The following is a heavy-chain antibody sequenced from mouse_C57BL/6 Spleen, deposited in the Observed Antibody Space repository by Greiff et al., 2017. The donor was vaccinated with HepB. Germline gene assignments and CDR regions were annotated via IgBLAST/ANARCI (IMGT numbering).Heavy chain of an antibody. CDR3: ARAGEGILRGGYYAMDY. J-gene: IGHJ4*01. Sequence: EVQGVESGGGLVKPGGSLKLSCAASGFTFSSYAMSWVRQTPEKRLEWVATISDGGSYTYYPDNVKGRFTISRDNAKNNLYLQMSHLKSEDTAMYYCARAGEGILRGGYYAMDYWGQGTSVTVSS. V-gene: IGHV5-4*01. CDR2: ISDGGSYT. D-gene: IGHD1-1*01. CDR1: GFTFSSYA.